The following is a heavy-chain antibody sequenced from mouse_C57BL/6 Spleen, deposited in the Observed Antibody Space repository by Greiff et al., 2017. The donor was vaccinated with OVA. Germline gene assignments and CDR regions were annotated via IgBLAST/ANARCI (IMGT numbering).Heavy chain of an antibody. V-gene: IGHV1-31*01. CDR3: ARGGLTGTGGFDY. CDR1: GYSFTGYY. J-gene: IGHJ2*01. D-gene: IGHD4-1*01. CDR2: IYPYNGVS. Sequence: EVKLMESGPELVKPGASVKISCKASGYSFTGYYMHWVKQSHGNILDWIGYIYPYNGVSSYNQKFKGKATLTVDKSSSTAYMELRSLTSEDSAVYYCARGGLTGTGGFDYWGQGTTLTVSS.